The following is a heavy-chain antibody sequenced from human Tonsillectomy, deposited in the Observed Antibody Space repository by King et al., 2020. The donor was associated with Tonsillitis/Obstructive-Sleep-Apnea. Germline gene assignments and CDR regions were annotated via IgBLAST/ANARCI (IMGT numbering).Heavy chain of an antibody. Sequence: QLQESGPGLVKPSETLSLTCTVSGDFISTSSYYWGWIRQPPGQGLEWIGSIYYNGYTYYNPSLKSRVTISVDTSKNYFSLKLSFVTAADTAVYYCARLLRGYEVRWGQGTLVTVSS. CDR1: GDFISTSSYY. V-gene: IGHV4-39*02. J-gene: IGHJ4*02. CDR2: IYYNGYT. D-gene: IGHD5-18*01. CDR3: ARLLRGYEVR.